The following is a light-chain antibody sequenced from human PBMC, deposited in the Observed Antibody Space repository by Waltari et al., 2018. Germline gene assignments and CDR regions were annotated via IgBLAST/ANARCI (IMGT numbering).Light chain of an antibody. J-gene: IGLJ1*01. Sequence: QSALTQAASVSGSPGQSITISGTGTSRYVGGYNHVSLDQHHPGKAPKLIISEVSKRPSGVSYRFSGSKSGNTASLTISGLQAEDEADYYCSSYTSSSIPYVFGTGTKVTVL. V-gene: IGLV2-14*01. CDR2: EVS. CDR1: SRYVGGYNH. CDR3: SSYTSSSIPYV.